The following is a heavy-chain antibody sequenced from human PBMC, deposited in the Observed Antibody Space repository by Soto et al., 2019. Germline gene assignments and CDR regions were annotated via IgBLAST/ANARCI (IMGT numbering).Heavy chain of an antibody. D-gene: IGHD3-22*01. J-gene: IGHJ6*02. CDR1: GGSISSGGYS. CDR3: AGSGYYHNSVMDV. CDR2: IYHSGST. Sequence: QLQLQESGSGLVKPSQTLSLTCAVSGGSISSGGYSWSWIRQPPGKGLEWIGYIYHSGSTYYNPALKSRVTISVDRSKNQCPLKLSSVTAADTAGYYCAGSGYYHNSVMDVWGQGTTVTVSS. V-gene: IGHV4-30-2*01.